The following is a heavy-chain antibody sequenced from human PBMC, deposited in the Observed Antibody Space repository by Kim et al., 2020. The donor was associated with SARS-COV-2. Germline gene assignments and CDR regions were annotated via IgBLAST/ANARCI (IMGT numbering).Heavy chain of an antibody. CDR3: ARDGILRVAFDI. V-gene: IGHV3-21*01. CDR2: ISSSSSYI. J-gene: IGHJ3*02. CDR1: GFTFSSYS. Sequence: GGSLRLSCAASGFTFSSYSMNWVRQAPGKGLEWVSSISSSSSYIYYADSVKGRFTISRDNAKNSLYLQMNSLRAEDTAVYYCARDGILRVAFDIWGQGTMVTVSS.